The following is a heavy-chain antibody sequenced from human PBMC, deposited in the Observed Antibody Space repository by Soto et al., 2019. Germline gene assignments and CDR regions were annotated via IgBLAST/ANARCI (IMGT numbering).Heavy chain of an antibody. D-gene: IGHD1-1*01. CDR1: GGSISSGGYS. Sequence: SDTLSLTCAVSGGSISSGGYSCSWIRQPPGKGLEWIGYIYHSGSNYYNPSLKSRVPISVDRSKNQFSLKLSSVTAADKAVYYCARGLTTRGAFDIWGQGTMVTVSS. V-gene: IGHV4-30-2*01. CDR3: ARGLTTRGAFDI. CDR2: IYHSGSN. J-gene: IGHJ3*02.